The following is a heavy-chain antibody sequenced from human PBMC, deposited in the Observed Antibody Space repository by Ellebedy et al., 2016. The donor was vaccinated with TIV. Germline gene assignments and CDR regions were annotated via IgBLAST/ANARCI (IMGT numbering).Heavy chain of an antibody. J-gene: IGHJ5*02. Sequence: GGSLRLSCAASGFTFSSYDMHWVRQAPGKGLEWVAVVWYDASNRLYADSVQGRFTISRDNSKNTLYLQMNSLRADDTAVYYCAREAKLATTDLGGWFDPWGQGTLVTVSS. CDR3: AREAKLATTDLGGWFDP. D-gene: IGHD1-1*01. CDR2: VWYDASNR. V-gene: IGHV3-33*01. CDR1: GFTFSSYD.